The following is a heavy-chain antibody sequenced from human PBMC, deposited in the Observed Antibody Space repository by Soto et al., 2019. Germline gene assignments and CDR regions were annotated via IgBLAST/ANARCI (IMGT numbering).Heavy chain of an antibody. Sequence: VGSLRLSCAASGFTFSSYSMNWVRQAPGKGLEWVSYISSSSSTIYYADSVKGRFTISRDNAKNSLYLQMNSLRDEDTAVYYCARFGLTGYYYYYGMDVWGQGTTVTVS. CDR2: ISSSSSTI. CDR1: GFTFSSYS. D-gene: IGHD3-10*01. CDR3: ARFGLTGYYYYYGMDV. J-gene: IGHJ6*02. V-gene: IGHV3-48*02.